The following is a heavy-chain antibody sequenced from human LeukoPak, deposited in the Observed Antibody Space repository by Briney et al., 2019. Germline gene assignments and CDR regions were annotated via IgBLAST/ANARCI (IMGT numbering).Heavy chain of an antibody. CDR2: IIPIFGTA. Sequence: SVKVSCTASGGTFSSYAISWVRQAPGQGLEWMGGIIPIFGTANYAQKFQGRVTITADESTSTAYMELSSLRSEDTAVYYCARVVLNTPRYFDYWGQGTLVTVSS. J-gene: IGHJ4*02. V-gene: IGHV1-69*13. CDR1: GGTFSSYA. CDR3: ARVVLNTPRYFDY.